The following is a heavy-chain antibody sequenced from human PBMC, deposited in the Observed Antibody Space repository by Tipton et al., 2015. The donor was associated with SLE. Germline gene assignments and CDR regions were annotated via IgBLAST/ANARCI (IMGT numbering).Heavy chain of an antibody. CDR3: AKALSMDWGWGAFDI. Sequence: GLVKPSETLSLICNVSGHSIGSGYYWGWIRQFPGKRLEWIGYTHTSGSTDYNPSLKSRVTISGDRSKNQFSLTLHSVTAADTALYYCAKALSMDWGWGAFDIWGQGTMVTVSS. V-gene: IGHV4-4*08. CDR2: THTSGST. J-gene: IGHJ3*02. CDR1: GHSIGSGYY. D-gene: IGHD3/OR15-3a*01.